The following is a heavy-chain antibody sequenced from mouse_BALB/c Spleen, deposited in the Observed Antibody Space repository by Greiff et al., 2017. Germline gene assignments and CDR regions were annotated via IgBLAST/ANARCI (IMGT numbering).Heavy chain of an antibody. CDR1: GFSLTSYG. J-gene: IGHJ4*01. D-gene: IGHD4-1*01. CDR2: IWAGGST. CDR3: ARDGKKYDYYAMDY. V-gene: IGHV2-9*02. Sequence: VQLQQSGPGLVAPSQSLSITCTVSGFSLTSYGVHWVRQPPGKGLEWLGVIWAGGSTNYNSALMSRLSISKDNSKSQVFLKMNSLQTDDTAMYYCARDGKKYDYYAMDYWGQGTSVTVSS.